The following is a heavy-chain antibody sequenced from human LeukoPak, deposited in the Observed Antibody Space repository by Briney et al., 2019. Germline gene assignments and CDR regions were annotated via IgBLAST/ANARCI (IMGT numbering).Heavy chain of an antibody. Sequence: GGSLRLSCAASGFTFSSYSMNWVRQAPGKGLEWVSSISSSSSYIYYADSVKGRFTISRDNPKNSLYLQMNSLRAEDTAVYYCARDRVVVVPAAIWFDPWGQGTLVTVSS. CDR1: GFTFSSYS. D-gene: IGHD2-2*01. CDR3: ARDRVVVVPAAIWFDP. CDR2: ISSSSSYI. V-gene: IGHV3-21*01. J-gene: IGHJ5*02.